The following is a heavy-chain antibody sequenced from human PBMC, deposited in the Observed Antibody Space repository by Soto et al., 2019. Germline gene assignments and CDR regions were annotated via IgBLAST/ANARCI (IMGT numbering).Heavy chain of an antibody. CDR1: GYSFTSYW. CDR2: IYPGDSDT. J-gene: IGHJ6*03. D-gene: IGHD5-12*01. CDR3: ARHSGGYSGYLNYYYYMDV. V-gene: IGHV5-51*01. Sequence: PGESLKISCKGSGYSFTSYWIGWVRQMPGKGLEWMGIIYPGDSDTRYSPSFQGQVTISADKSISTAYLQWSSLKASDTAMYYCARHSGGYSGYLNYYYYMDVWGKGTTVTVSS.